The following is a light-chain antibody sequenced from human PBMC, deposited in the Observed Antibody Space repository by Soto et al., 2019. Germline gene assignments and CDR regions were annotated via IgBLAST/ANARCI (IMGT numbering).Light chain of an antibody. J-gene: IGLJ1*01. CDR2: EVS. V-gene: IGLV2-14*01. Sequence: QSALTQPASVSGSPGQSITISCTGTSSDVGAYNYVSWYQQHPGKAPKLMIYEVSNRPSGVSNRFSGSKSGNTASLTISGLQAEDEAEYFCSSYSTISNLVFGTGTKLTVL. CDR3: SSYSTISNLV. CDR1: SSDVGAYNY.